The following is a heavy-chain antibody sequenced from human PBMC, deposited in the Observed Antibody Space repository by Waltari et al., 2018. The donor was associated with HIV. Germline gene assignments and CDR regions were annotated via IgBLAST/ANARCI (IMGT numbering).Heavy chain of an antibody. Sequence: QVQLVESGGGVVQPGRSLRLPCAASGFTFSSHGMHWVRQAPGKGLEWVAVISYDGSNKYYADSVKGRFTISRDNSKNTLYLQMNSLRAEDTAVYYCAKPAAMASYGMDVWGQGTTVTVSS. CDR2: ISYDGSNK. CDR1: GFTFSSHG. D-gene: IGHD5-18*01. CDR3: AKPAAMASYGMDV. J-gene: IGHJ6*02. V-gene: IGHV3-30*18.